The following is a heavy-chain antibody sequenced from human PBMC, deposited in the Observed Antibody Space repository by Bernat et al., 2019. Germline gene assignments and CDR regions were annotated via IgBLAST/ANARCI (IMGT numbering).Heavy chain of an antibody. CDR1: GGSISSYY. D-gene: IGHD4-23*01. CDR3: ASFDYGGNSFDY. V-gene: IGHV4-59*01. Sequence: QVQLQESGPGLVKPSETLSLTCTVSGGSISSYYWSWIRQPPGKGLEWIGYIYYSGSTNYSPSLKSRVTISVDTSKNQFSLKLSSVTAADTAVYYCASFDYGGNSFDYWGQGTLVTVSS. CDR2: IYYSGST. J-gene: IGHJ4*02.